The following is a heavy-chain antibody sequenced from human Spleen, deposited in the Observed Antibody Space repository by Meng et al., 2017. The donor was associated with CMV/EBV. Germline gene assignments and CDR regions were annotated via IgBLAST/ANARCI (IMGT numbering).Heavy chain of an antibody. Sequence: GESLKISCAASGFTFSSYSMNWVRQAPGKGLEWVSGISSRSSNIYYADSVRVRFTMSRDDAKNSLYLQMNSLRAEDTAVYYCARDEYNNWSDKYHYYGMDVWGQGTTVTVSS. CDR3: ARDEYNNWSDKYHYYGMDV. J-gene: IGHJ6*02. D-gene: IGHD3-3*01. V-gene: IGHV3-21*01. CDR2: ISSRSSNI. CDR1: GFTFSSYS.